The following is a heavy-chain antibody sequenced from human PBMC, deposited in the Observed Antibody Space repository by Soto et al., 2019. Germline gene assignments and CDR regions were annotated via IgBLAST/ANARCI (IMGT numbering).Heavy chain of an antibody. CDR3: ARASTCVYSHYEYAAYYYYMDV. V-gene: IGHV3-11*01. Sequence: QVQLVESEGGLVTPGGSLRFSCATSGFTFSDYYMSWIRQAPGRGLEWVSYISRSGSTIYYADSVKGRFTISRDNAENSLYLQMNSLGAEDTAVYYCARASTCVYSHYEYAAYYYYMDVWGKGTTVTVSS. J-gene: IGHJ6*03. CDR1: GFTFSDYY. CDR2: ISRSGSTI. D-gene: IGHD4-4*01.